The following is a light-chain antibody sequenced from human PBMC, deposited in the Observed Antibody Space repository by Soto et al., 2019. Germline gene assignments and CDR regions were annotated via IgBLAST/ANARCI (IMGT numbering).Light chain of an antibody. CDR2: EVS. CDR1: SSDVGGYNY. J-gene: IGLJ1*01. Sequence: QSVLTQPPSASGSPGQSVTISCTGNSSDVGGYNYVSWYQQHPGKAPKLMIYEVSKRPSGVPDRFSGSKSDNMASLTVSGLQAEDEADYYCSSYAGSNNFVFGTGTKVTVL. V-gene: IGLV2-8*01. CDR3: SSYAGSNNFV.